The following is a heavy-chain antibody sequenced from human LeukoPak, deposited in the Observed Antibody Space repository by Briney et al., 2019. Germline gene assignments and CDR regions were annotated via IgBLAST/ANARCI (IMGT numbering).Heavy chain of an antibody. Sequence: GGSLRLSCAASGFTVISNYMSWVRQAPGQGLEWVSAIHGGGTTYYADSVRGRFTISRDNSKNTLYLQMNSLRAEDTAVYFCARGYSSAWGLFDSWGQGTQVTVSS. V-gene: IGHV3-53*01. CDR3: ARGYSSAWGLFDS. CDR1: GFTVISNY. J-gene: IGHJ4*02. D-gene: IGHD6-19*01. CDR2: IHGGGTT.